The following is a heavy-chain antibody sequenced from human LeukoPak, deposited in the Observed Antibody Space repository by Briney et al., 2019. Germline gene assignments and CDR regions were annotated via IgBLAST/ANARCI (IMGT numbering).Heavy chain of an antibody. D-gene: IGHD3-22*01. CDR1: GFTFSDHY. CDR2: TRNKANSYTT. V-gene: IGHV3-72*01. J-gene: IGHJ3*02. Sequence: PGGSLRLSCAASGFTFSDHYMDWVRQAPGKGLEWVGRTRNKANSYTTEYAASVKGRFTISRDDSKNSLYLQMNSLKTEDTAVYYCARERYYDSSGYYSRDAFDIWGQGTMVTVSS. CDR3: ARERYYDSSGYYSRDAFDI.